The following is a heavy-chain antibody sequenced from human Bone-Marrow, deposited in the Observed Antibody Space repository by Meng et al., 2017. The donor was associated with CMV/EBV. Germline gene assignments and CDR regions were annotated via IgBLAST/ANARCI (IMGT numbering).Heavy chain of an antibody. CDR1: GGSFNAYY. Sequence: AETLSLTCTGYGGSFNAYYYNWFRQAPGKGLEWIGEINHSGSTNYNPSLKSRVTISVDTSKNQFSLKLSSVTAADTAVYYWARGGSCGSGGFDYWGQGTMVTVSS. J-gene: IGHJ4*02. D-gene: IGHD6-19*01. V-gene: IGHV4-34*01. CDR3: ARGGSCGSGGFDY. CDR2: INHSGST.